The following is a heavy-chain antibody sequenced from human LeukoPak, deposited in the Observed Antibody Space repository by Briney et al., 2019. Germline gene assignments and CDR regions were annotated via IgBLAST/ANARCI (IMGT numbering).Heavy chain of an antibody. CDR3: ARVLRYFDRAHYYYYMDV. J-gene: IGHJ6*03. Sequence: ASVKVSCKASGYTFTGYYMHWVRQAPGQGLEWMGWINPNSGGTNYAQKFQGRVTMTRDTSISTAYMELSRLRSDDTAVYYCARVLRYFDRAHYYYYMDVWGKGTTVTISS. CDR2: INPNSGGT. D-gene: IGHD3-9*01. V-gene: IGHV1-2*02. CDR1: GYTFTGYY.